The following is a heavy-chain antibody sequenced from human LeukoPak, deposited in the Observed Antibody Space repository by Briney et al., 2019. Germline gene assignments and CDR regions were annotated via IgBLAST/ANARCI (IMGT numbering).Heavy chain of an antibody. Sequence: SVTVSFTASGGTFSSYTINWVRQAPGQGLEWMGGIIPNFGTANYAQKFQGRVTITADESTSTAYMELSSQRSEDTAVYYCARENGYDRDRELTLWGQGTLVTVSS. CDR2: IIPNFGTA. CDR3: ARENGYDRDRELTL. CDR1: GGTFSSYT. J-gene: IGHJ4*02. D-gene: IGHD5-12*01. V-gene: IGHV1-69*13.